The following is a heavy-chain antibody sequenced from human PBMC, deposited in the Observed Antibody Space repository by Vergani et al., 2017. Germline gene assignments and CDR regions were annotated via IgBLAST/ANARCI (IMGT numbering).Heavy chain of an antibody. V-gene: IGHV3-21*01. CDR3: ASGYSGYDWGGFDY. Sequence: EVQLVESGGGLVKPGGSLRLSCAASGFTLSSYSMNWVRQAPGKGLEWVSSISSSSSYIYYADSVKGRFTISRDNAKNSLYLQMNSLKAEDTAVYYCASGYSGYDWGGFDYWGQGTLVTVSS. CDR1: GFTLSSYS. CDR2: ISSSSSYI. D-gene: IGHD5-12*01. J-gene: IGHJ4*02.